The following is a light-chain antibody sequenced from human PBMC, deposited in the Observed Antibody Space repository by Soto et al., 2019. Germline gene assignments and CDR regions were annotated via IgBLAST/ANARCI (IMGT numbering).Light chain of an antibody. CDR1: QSMSDS. J-gene: IGKJ2*01. CDR2: SAS. V-gene: IGKV1-39*01. CDR3: QQSYSNSYT. Sequence: DIHLTQSPSSLSASVGDRVTITCRASQSMSDSLNWYQQKAGQAPKLLIYSASNLESGVPSRFSGGGSGTDFTLTISSLQPEDFGTYFCQQSYSNSYTFGQGTTPEIK.